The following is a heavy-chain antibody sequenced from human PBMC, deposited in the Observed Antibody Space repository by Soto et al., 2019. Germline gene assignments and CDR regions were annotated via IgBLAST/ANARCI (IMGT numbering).Heavy chain of an antibody. Sequence: GESLKISCKASGYSFPTYWIGWVRQMPGKGLEWMGIIYPGDSDTRNSPSLQGQVTLSVDKSISTAYLQWSSLKASDTAIYYCAREAPRSGRYTEWGQGTLVTVSS. CDR3: AREAPRSGRYTE. CDR1: GYSFPTYW. J-gene: IGHJ4*02. CDR2: IYPGDSDT. V-gene: IGHV5-51*01. D-gene: IGHD3-16*02.